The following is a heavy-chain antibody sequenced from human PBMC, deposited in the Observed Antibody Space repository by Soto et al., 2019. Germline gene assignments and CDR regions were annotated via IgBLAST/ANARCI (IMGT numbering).Heavy chain of an antibody. J-gene: IGHJ5*01. Sequence: GGSLRLSCAASGFTFSSYAMSWVRQAPGKGLEWVSAISGSGGSTYYADSVKGRFTISRDNSKNTLYLQMNSLRAEDTDVYYCAKSSVLRFLEWFDYWGQGTLVTVSS. V-gene: IGHV3-23*01. CDR1: GFTFSSYA. CDR3: AKSSVLRFLEWFDY. D-gene: IGHD3-3*01. CDR2: ISGSGGST.